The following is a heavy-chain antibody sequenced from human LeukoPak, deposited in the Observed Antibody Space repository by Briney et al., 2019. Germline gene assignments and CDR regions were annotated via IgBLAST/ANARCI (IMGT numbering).Heavy chain of an antibody. J-gene: IGHJ6*02. CDR2: ISSSGSTI. D-gene: IGHD3-22*01. Sequence: GGSLRLSCAASGFTFSSYEMNWVRQAPGKWLEWVSYISSSGSTIYYADSVKGRFTISRDNAKNSLYLQMNSLRAEDTAVYYCARADSITMIVVVRLGMDVWGQGTTVTVSS. V-gene: IGHV3-48*03. CDR1: GFTFSSYE. CDR3: ARADSITMIVVVRLGMDV.